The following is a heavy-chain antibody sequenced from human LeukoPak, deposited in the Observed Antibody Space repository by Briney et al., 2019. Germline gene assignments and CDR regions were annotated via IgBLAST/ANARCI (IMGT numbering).Heavy chain of an antibody. CDR2: INPKNDGT. J-gene: IGHJ6*02. CDR1: GYPFSDYY. CDR3: ARGHTVTFYYYYGMDV. V-gene: IGHV1-2*02. D-gene: IGHD4-4*01. Sequence: ASVKVSCKSSGYPFSDYYIHWVRQAPGQGLEWMAWINPKNDGTNYAQKFQGRVTVTRDTSISTAYMELSSLRSEDTAVYYCARGHTVTFYYYYGMDVWGQGTTVTVSS.